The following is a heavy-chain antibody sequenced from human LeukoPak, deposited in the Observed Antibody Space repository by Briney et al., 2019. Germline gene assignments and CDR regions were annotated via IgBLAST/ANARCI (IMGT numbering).Heavy chain of an antibody. CDR3: ARDMTMTQMGY. CDR1: GFTFSSYS. J-gene: IGHJ4*02. D-gene: IGHD3-22*01. V-gene: IGHV3-21*01. Sequence: GGSLRLSCAASGFTFSSYSMNWVRQAPGKGLEWVSSISSSSYIYYADPVKGRFTISRDNAKNSLYLQMNSLRAEDTAVYYCARDMTMTQMGYWGQGTLVTVSS. CDR2: ISSSSYI.